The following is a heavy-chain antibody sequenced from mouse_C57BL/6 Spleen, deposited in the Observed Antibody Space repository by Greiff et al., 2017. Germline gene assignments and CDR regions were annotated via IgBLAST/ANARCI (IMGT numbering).Heavy chain of an antibody. D-gene: IGHD2-2*01. V-gene: IGHV5-16*01. CDR3: AREAGSPYYAMDY. CDR1: GFTFSDYY. J-gene: IGHJ4*01. CDR2: INYDGSST. Sequence: EVKLMESEGGLVQPGSSMKLSCTASGFTFSDYYMAWVRQVPEKGLEWVANINYDGSSTYYLDSLKSRFIISRANAKNILYLQMSSLKSEDTATYYCAREAGSPYYAMDYWGQGTSVTVSS.